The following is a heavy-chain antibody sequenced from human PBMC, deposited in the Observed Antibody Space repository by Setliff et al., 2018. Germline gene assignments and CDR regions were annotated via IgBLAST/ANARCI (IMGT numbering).Heavy chain of an antibody. CDR3: ARDPRGQPSFDY. D-gene: IGHD3-16*01. Sequence: GESLKISCAASGFTFSSYWMNWVRQAPGKGLEWVANIRKDGSGEHYVDSVKGRFTISRDNAKNSLYLQMNSLRAEDTAVYYCARDPRGQPSFDYWGQGALVTVSS. CDR2: IRKDGSGE. V-gene: IGHV3-7*01. CDR1: GFTFSSYW. J-gene: IGHJ4*02.